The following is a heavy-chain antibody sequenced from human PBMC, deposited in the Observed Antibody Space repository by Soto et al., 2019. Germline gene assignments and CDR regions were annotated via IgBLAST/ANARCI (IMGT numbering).Heavy chain of an antibody. Sequence: EVQLVESGGGLVQPGGSLRLSCVASGFTFSSYWMHWVRQAPGKGLVWVASISNDGSSIYADPVKGRFTISRDNAKNTLYLHMNSLIAEDTAVYYCARLPNTSPQNWGQCTLVIVSP. J-gene: IGHJ1*01. D-gene: IGHD3-3*01. CDR1: GFTFSSYW. CDR2: ISNDGSS. CDR3: ARLPNTSPQN. V-gene: IGHV3-74*01.